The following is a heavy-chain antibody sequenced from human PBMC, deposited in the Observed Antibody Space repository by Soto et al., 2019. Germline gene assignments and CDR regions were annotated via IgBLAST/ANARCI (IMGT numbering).Heavy chain of an antibody. Sequence: EVQLVESGGGLVQPGGSLRLTCVASGFPFSIYSMNWVRQAPGKGLEWSSYITSDTNTIKYADSVKGRFTSSRDNAKNLVYLQMNSLGDEDTAVYFCARSVEGHFDYWGQGTVVTVSS. D-gene: IGHD6-19*01. CDR1: GFPFSIYS. CDR3: ARSVEGHFDY. CDR2: ITSDTNTI. J-gene: IGHJ4*02. V-gene: IGHV3-48*02.